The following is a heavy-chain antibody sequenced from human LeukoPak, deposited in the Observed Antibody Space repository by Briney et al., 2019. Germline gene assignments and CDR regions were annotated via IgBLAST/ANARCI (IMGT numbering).Heavy chain of an antibody. D-gene: IGHD1-26*01. CDR3: ARVLSWEYFDY. CDR1: GFTVSSNY. CDR2: IYSGGST. J-gene: IGHJ4*02. V-gene: IGHV3-53*01. Sequence: PGGSLRLSCAASGFTVSSNYMSWVRQAPGKGLEWVSVIYSGGSTYYADSVKGRFTISRDNSKNTLYLQMNSLRAEDTAVYYCARVLSWEYFDYWGQGTLVTVSS.